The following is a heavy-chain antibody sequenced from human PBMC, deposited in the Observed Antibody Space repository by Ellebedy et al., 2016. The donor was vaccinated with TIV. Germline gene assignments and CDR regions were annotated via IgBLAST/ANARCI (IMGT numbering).Heavy chain of an antibody. Sequence: SETLSLTCTVSGASVSSNSSYWSWIRQPPGTGLEWIGSIYHSGSTYYNPSLKSRVTISVDTSKNQFSLKLSSVTAADTAVYYCARVLRTAVITGAMDVWGQGTTVTVSS. D-gene: IGHD4-11*01. CDR1: GASVSSNSSY. V-gene: IGHV4-39*07. J-gene: IGHJ6*02. CDR2: IYHSGST. CDR3: ARVLRTAVITGAMDV.